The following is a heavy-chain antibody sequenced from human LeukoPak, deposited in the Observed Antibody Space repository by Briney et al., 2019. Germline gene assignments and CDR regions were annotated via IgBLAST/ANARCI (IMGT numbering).Heavy chain of an antibody. CDR1: GFTVSSNY. V-gene: IGHV3-53*05. CDR2: IYSGGST. Sequence: GGSLRLSCAASGFTVSSNYMSWVRQAPGKGLEWVSVIYSGGSTYYADSVKGRFTISRDNSKNTLYLQMNSLRAEDTAVYYCAKDEDSSGWYYLDYWGQGTLVTVSS. CDR3: AKDEDSSGWYYLDY. J-gene: IGHJ4*02. D-gene: IGHD6-19*01.